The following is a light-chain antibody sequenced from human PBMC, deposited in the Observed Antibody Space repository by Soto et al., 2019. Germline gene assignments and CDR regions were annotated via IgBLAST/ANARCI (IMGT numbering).Light chain of an antibody. V-gene: IGLV2-14*03. J-gene: IGLJ1*01. CDR3: SSYTSTITRV. Sequence: QSALTQPASVSGSPGQSITLSCTGTSSDVGGYNSVSWYQHHPGKAPKVMIYDVSYRPSGVSNRFSGSKSGNTASLTISGLQAEDEADYYCSSYTSTITRVLGTGTKVTVL. CDR1: SSDVGGYNS. CDR2: DVS.